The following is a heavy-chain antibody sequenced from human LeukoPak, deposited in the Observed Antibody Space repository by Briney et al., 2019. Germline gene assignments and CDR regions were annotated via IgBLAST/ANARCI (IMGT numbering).Heavy chain of an antibody. V-gene: IGHV7-4-1*02. Sequence: ASVKVSCKASGYTFTSYAMNWVRQAPGQGLEWMGWINTNTGNPTYAQGFTGRFVFSLDTSVSTAYLQISSLKAEDTAVYYGARSRISRYSSGWYRTYYYYMDVWGKGTTVTVSS. D-gene: IGHD6-19*01. CDR1: GYTFTSYA. CDR2: INTNTGNP. CDR3: ARSRISRYSSGWYRTYYYYMDV. J-gene: IGHJ6*03.